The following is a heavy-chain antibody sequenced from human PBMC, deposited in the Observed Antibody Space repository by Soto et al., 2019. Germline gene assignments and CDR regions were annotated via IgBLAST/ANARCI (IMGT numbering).Heavy chain of an antibody. CDR2: IYWDDDK. V-gene: IGHV2-5*02. CDR3: AHRRPWSSNWNSGWFDP. J-gene: IGHJ5*02. CDR1: GFSISTSGVG. D-gene: IGHD3-10*01. Sequence: QITLKESGPTLVKPTQTLTLTCTFSGFSISTSGVGVGWIRQPPGKALEWLAIIYWDDDKRYSPSLNSRLTITKATSKNHVVLTMTNMDPVDTATYYCAHRRPWSSNWNSGWFDPWGQGTLVTVSS.